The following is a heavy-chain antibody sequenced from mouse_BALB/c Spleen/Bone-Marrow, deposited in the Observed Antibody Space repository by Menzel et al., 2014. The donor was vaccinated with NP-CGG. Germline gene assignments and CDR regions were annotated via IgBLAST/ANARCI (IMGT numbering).Heavy chain of an antibody. Sequence: EVKLVESGGGLVQPGGSLRLSCAPSGFTFTDYYMSWVRQPPGKALEWLGFIRNKANGYTTEYSASVKGRFTISRDNSQSILYLQMNTLRAEDSATYYCARVTTAWFAYWGQGTLVTVSA. V-gene: IGHV7-3*02. CDR3: ARVTTAWFAY. J-gene: IGHJ3*01. D-gene: IGHD1-1*01. CDR2: IRNKANGYTT. CDR1: GFTFTDYY.